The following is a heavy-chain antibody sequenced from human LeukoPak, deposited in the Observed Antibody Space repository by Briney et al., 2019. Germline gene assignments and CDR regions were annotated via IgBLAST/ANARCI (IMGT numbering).Heavy chain of an antibody. CDR1: GFTFSNYW. CDR2: IKTDGSEK. Sequence: GGSLRLSCEGSGFTFSNYWMGWVRQAPGKGLQWVANIKTDGSEKYYVDSVKGRFTISRDNARNTLYLQMNSLRAEDTAVYYCARGGRHDYDGRPPDYWGQGTLVTVSS. V-gene: IGHV3-7*01. J-gene: IGHJ4*02. D-gene: IGHD4-23*01. CDR3: ARGGRHDYDGRPPDY.